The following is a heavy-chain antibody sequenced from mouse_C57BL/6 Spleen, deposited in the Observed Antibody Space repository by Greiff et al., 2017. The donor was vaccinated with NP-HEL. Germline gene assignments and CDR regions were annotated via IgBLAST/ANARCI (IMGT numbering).Heavy chain of an antibody. CDR2: IDPSDGYT. V-gene: IGHV1-50*01. D-gene: IGHD2-4*01. J-gene: IGHJ3*01. CDR3: ARSEDDYDGFAY. CDR1: GYTFTSYW. Sequence: VQLQQPGAELVKPGASVKLSCKASGYTFTSYWMQWVKQRPGQGLEWIGEIDPSDGYTNYNQKFKGKATLTVDTSSSTAYMQLSSLPSEDSAVYYCARSEDDYDGFAYWGQGTLVTVSA.